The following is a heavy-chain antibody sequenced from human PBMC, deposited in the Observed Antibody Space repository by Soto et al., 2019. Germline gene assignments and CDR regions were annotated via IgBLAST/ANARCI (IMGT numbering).Heavy chain of an antibody. D-gene: IGHD3-10*01. CDR1: GGTFSSYA. CDR2: IIPMYGPA. CDR3: ARVTSMVRGVIDNGFDL. V-gene: IGHV1-69*01. J-gene: IGHJ5*02. Sequence: QVPLVQSGAEVKKPGSSVTVSCKASGGTFSSYAIHWVRQAPGQGLEWMGGIIPMYGPAKYAQRFQGRVTITADESTTTVYMELTSLTSQDTAVYYCARVTSMVRGVIDNGFDLWGHGTLVTVSS.